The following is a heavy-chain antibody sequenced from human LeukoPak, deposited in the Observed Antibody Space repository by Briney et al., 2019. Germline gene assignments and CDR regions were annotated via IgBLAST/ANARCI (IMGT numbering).Heavy chain of an antibody. CDR2: ISYDGSNK. CDR3: AKDQVGGKRAIPYY. CDR1: GFTFSSYG. V-gene: IGHV3-30*18. Sequence: GGSLRLSCAASGFTFSSYGMHWVRQAPGKGLEWVAVISYDGSNKYYADSVRGRFTISRDNSKNTLYLQMNSLRADDTAVYYWAKDQVGGKRAIPYYWGQGTLVTVSS. D-gene: IGHD4-23*01. J-gene: IGHJ4*02.